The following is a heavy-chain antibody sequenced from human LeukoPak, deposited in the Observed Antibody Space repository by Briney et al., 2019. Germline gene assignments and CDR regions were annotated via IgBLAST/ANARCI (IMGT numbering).Heavy chain of an antibody. V-gene: IGHV3-48*03. CDR3: VRDGSYSTGWVANDY. J-gene: IGHJ4*02. CDR1: GFPFSSHE. CDR2: MSGSGRTI. Sequence: GGALRLSCTASGFPFSSHEMNWVRQAPGKGLEWVSHMSGSGRTIYYADSVKGRFTISRDNAKNSLYLQMNGLRADDTALYYCVRDGSYSTGWVANDYWGQGTLVIVSS. D-gene: IGHD6-19*01.